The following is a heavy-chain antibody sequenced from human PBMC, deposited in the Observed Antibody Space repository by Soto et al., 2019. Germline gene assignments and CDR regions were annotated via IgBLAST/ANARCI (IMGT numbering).Heavy chain of an antibody. J-gene: IGHJ5*02. Sequence: PSETLSLTCSVSGYSIDSGYYWGWMRQPPGKRLECLASIYYTGNTYLNPSLKSRLSISVDTSKNQFSLNLTSLTSADTAVYYCMRVARRYGPDQPWGGGTPVTSPQ. CDR1: GYSIDSGYY. V-gene: IGHV4-38-2*02. CDR2: IYYTGNT. D-gene: IGHD1-1*01. CDR3: MRVARRYGPDQP.